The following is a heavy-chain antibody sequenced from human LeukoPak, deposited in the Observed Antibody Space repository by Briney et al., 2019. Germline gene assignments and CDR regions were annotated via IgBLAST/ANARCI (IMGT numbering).Heavy chain of an antibody. CDR2: VYYSGST. D-gene: IGHD3-10*01. J-gene: IGHJ4*02. CDR1: GGSISSYY. V-gene: IGHV4-59*08. CDR3: ARGVSSGSDY. Sequence: SETLSLTCTVSGGSISSYYWSWIRQPPGKGLEWIGYVYYSGSTNYNPSLKSRVTISVGTSKNQFSLKLSSVTAADTAVYYCARGVSSGSDYWGQGTLVTVSS.